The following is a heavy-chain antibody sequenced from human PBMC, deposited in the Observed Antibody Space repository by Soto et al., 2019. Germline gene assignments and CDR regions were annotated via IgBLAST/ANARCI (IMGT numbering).Heavy chain of an antibody. V-gene: IGHV4-34*01. CDR1: GGSFSGYY. CDR2: INHSGST. CDR3: ARVGSIAKGHYFDY. D-gene: IGHD6-6*01. J-gene: IGHJ4*02. Sequence: QVQLQQWGAGLLKPSETLSLTCAVYGGSFSGYYWSWIRQPPGKGLEWIGEINHSGSTNYNPSLKSRVTISVDTSKNQFSLKLSSVTAADTAVYYCARVGSIAKGHYFDYWGQGTLVTVSS.